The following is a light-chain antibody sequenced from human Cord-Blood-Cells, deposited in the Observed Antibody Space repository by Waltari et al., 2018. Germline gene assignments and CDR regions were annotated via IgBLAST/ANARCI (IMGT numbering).Light chain of an antibody. CDR2: GAT. CDR3: QQYNNWPPTYT. CDR1: QCVSSN. Sequence: EIVITPSPATLSVSLGDRATLPCRASQCVSSNLAWYQQKPGQAPRLLIYGATTRVTGIPARFSGSGSGTEFTLTISSLQSEDFAVYYCQQYNNWPPTYTFGQGTKLEIK. J-gene: IGKJ2*01. V-gene: IGKV3-15*01.